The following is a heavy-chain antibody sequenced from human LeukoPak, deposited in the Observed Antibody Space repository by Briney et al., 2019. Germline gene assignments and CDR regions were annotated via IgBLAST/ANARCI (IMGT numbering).Heavy chain of an antibody. CDR2: IYYSGST. CDR1: GGSISSSSYY. J-gene: IGHJ4*02. D-gene: IGHD2-15*01. CDR3: AGLDIVVVVAATHFDY. V-gene: IGHV4-39*01. Sequence: PSETLSLTCTVSGGSISSSSYYWGWIRQPPGKGLEWIVSIYYSGSTYYNPSLKSRVTISVDTSKNQFSLKLSSVTAADTAVYYCAGLDIVVVVAATHFDYWGQGTLVTVSS.